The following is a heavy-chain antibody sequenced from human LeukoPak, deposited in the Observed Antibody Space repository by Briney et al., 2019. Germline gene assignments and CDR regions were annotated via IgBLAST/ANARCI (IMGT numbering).Heavy chain of an antibody. Sequence: GGSLRLSCAASGFTFSSYGMHWVRQAPGKGLEWVAFIRYDGSNKYYADSVKGRFTISRDNSKNTLYLQMNSLRAEDTAVYYCAMSEGQWLDFDYWGQGTLVTVSS. CDR1: GFTFSSYG. D-gene: IGHD6-19*01. V-gene: IGHV3-30*02. CDR2: IRYDGSNK. CDR3: AMSEGQWLDFDY. J-gene: IGHJ4*02.